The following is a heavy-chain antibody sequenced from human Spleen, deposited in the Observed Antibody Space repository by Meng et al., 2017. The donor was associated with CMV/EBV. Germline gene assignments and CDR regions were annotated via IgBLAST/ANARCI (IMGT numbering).Heavy chain of an antibody. Sequence: GGSLRLSCAASGFTASSNYMSWVRQAPGKGLEWVSVIYSGGSTYYADSVKGRFTISRDNSKNTLYLQMNSLRAEDTAVYYCASTATNDFWSLDAFDTWGQGTMVTVSS. V-gene: IGHV3-53*01. CDR1: GFTASSNY. D-gene: IGHD3-3*01. J-gene: IGHJ3*02. CDR2: IYSGGST. CDR3: ASTATNDFWSLDAFDT.